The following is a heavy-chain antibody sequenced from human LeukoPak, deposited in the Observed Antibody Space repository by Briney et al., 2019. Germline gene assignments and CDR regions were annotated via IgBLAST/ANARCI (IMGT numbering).Heavy chain of an antibody. CDR1: GFTFSSYS. Sequence: GGSLRLSCAASGFTFSSYSMNWVRQAPGKGLEWVSGISWNSGRIDYVDSVKGRFTISRDNAKNSVYLQMNSLRAEDTALYYCVISDAGYWGQGTLVTVSS. V-gene: IGHV3-9*01. J-gene: IGHJ4*02. CDR3: VISDAGY. CDR2: ISWNSGRI.